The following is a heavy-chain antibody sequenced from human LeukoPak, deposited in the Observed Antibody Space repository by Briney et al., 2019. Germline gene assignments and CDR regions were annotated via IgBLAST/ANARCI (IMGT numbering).Heavy chain of an antibody. V-gene: IGHV4-34*01. J-gene: IGHJ5*02. CDR2: INHSGST. CDR3: ARLFCYSTACYVDP. D-gene: IGHD2-2*01. CDR1: GGSSSVYY. Sequence: SETLSLTCAVYGGSSSVYYWSWIRQPPGKGLEWIGEINHSGSTKFNPSLKSRVTLSIDTSRNQFSLNLSSVTAADTAVYYCARLFCYSTACYVDPWGQGTLVTVSS.